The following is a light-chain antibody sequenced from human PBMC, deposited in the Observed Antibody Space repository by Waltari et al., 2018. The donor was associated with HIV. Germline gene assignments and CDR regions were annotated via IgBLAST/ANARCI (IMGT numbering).Light chain of an antibody. CDR2: SAS. CDR3: QQYYTTPPT. J-gene: IGKJ1*01. V-gene: IGKV4-1*01. Sequence: DIVMTLSPHSLALSLGARATIHCKSSQSLLYSSKNENFLAWYQQKPGQTPQLLLYSASTRGSGVPDRFSGSGSGTDFTLTINSLQSGDVAVYFCQQYYTTPPTFGQGTRVEIK. CDR1: QSLLYSSKNENF.